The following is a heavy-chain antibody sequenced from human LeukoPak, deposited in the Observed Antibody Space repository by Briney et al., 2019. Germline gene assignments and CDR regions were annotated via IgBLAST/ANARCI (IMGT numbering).Heavy chain of an antibody. CDR1: GGSISSYY. CDR2: IYTSGDT. CDR3: ARFDSSSSGVDY. J-gene: IGHJ4*02. Sequence: SETLSLTCTVSGGSISSYYWSWVRQPAGKGLEWIGRIYTSGDTNYNPSLNSRVTMSVDTSKNQFSLKLSSVTAADTAVYYCARFDSSSSGVDYWGQGTLVTVSS. D-gene: IGHD6-6*01. V-gene: IGHV4-4*07.